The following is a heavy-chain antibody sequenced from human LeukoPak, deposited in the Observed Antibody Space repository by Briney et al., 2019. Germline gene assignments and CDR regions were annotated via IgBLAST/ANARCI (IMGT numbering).Heavy chain of an antibody. D-gene: IGHD6-19*01. J-gene: IGHJ4*02. CDR3: AREAVAGTLDY. V-gene: IGHV4-59*01. CDR2: IYNIGGT. Sequence: SETLSLTCSVSGGSISRDYWSWIRQPPGKRLEWLGYIYNIGGTNYNPSLKSRVSISVDTSKNQFSLMLTSVTAADTAVYYCAREAVAGTLDYWGQGALVTVSS. CDR1: GGSISRDY.